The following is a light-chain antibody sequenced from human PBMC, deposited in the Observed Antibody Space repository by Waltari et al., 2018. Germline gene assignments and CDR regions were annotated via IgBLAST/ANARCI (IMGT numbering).Light chain of an antibody. V-gene: IGKV3-20*01. J-gene: IGKJ1*01. CDR1: QSVART. CDR3: QKYGTLPAT. Sequence: EIVLTHSPGTLSLSPGERATLSCRASQSVARTLAWYQQKPGQAPRLLIYDTSTRATGIPDRFSGSGFGTDFSLTISRLEPEDFAVYYCQKYGTLPATFGQGTKVEIK. CDR2: DTS.